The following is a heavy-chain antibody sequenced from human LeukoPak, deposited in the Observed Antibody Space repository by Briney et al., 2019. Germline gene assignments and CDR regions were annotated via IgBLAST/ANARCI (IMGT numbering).Heavy chain of an antibody. D-gene: IGHD3-22*01. CDR1: GFTFSSYW. CDR3: ARRYYYDSSGYYSPAFDY. CDR2: INSDGSST. J-gene: IGHJ4*02. Sequence: GGSLRLSCAASGFTFSSYWMHWDRQAPGKGLVWVSRINSDGSSTSYADSVKGRFTISRDNAKNTLYLQMNSLRAEDTAVYYCARRYYYDSSGYYSPAFDYWGQGTLVTVSS. V-gene: IGHV3-74*01.